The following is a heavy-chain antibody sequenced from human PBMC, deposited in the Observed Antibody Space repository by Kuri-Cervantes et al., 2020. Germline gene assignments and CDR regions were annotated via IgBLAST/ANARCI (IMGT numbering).Heavy chain of an antibody. J-gene: IGHJ4*02. V-gene: IGHV3-74*01. Sequence: GGSLRLSCAASGFTFSSYGMHWVRQAPGKGLEWVSRINNDGRSTSYADSVKGRFTISRDNAKNSLYLQMNSLRAEDTAVYYCARVGSPVAHLRWIDYWGQGTLVTVSS. CDR1: GFTFSSYG. CDR3: ARVGSPVAHLRWIDY. D-gene: IGHD6-19*01. CDR2: INNDGRST.